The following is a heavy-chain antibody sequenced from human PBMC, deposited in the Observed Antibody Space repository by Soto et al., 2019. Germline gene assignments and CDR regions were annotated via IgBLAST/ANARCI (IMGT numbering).Heavy chain of an antibody. CDR3: AKDMEQQMVHYYYYYGLDV. V-gene: IGHV3-30*18. CDR1: GFTFSNYG. CDR2: ISYDGSKN. Sequence: QVQLVESGGGVVQPGRSLRLSCAASGFTFSNYGIHWVRQAPGKGLEGVAGISYDGSKNSYADSVKGRFTISRDTSKNTVILQMNSLRPDDTAVYYCAKDMEQQMVHYYYYYGLDVWGQGTTVTVSS. D-gene: IGHD6-13*01. J-gene: IGHJ6*02.